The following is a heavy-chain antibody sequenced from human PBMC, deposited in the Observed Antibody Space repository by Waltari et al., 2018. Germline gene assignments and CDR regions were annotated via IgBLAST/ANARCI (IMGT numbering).Heavy chain of an antibody. Sequence: QVQLVQSGAEVKKPGASVKVSCTASGYTFTDYYMHWFQQAPGKGLEWMGRIIHIFGTANYAQKFQGRVTITADKSTSTAYMELSSLRSEDTAVYYCARVWIGQGAFDIWGQGTMVTVSS. J-gene: IGHJ3*02. D-gene: IGHD2-2*03. V-gene: IGHV1-69*06. CDR3: ARVWIGQGAFDI. CDR1: GYTFTDYY. CDR2: IIHIFGTA.